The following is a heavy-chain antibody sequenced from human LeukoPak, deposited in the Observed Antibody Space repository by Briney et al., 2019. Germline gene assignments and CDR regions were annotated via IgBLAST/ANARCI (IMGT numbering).Heavy chain of an antibody. Sequence: ASVEVSCKASGYTFTGYYMHWVRQAPGQGLEWMGIINPSGGSTSYAQKFQGRVTMTRDMSTSTVYMELSSLRSEDTAVYYCARGPGAGNYYYYYMDVWGKGTTVTVSS. D-gene: IGHD1-26*01. CDR3: ARGPGAGNYYYYYMDV. J-gene: IGHJ6*03. V-gene: IGHV1-46*01. CDR2: INPSGGST. CDR1: GYTFTGYY.